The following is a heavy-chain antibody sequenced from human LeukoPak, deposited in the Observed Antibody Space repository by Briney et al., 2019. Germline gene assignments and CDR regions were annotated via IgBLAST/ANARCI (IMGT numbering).Heavy chain of an antibody. CDR1: GYTLTELS. Sequence: ASVKVSCKVSGYTLTELSMHWVRQAPGKGLEWMGGFDPEDGETIYAQKFQGRVTMTEDTSTDTAYMELSSLRSEDTAVYYCATGRLPLGYYGSGSYYRDYWGQGTLVTVSS. CDR3: ATGRLPLGYYGSGSYYRDY. V-gene: IGHV1-24*01. D-gene: IGHD3-10*01. J-gene: IGHJ4*02. CDR2: FDPEDGET.